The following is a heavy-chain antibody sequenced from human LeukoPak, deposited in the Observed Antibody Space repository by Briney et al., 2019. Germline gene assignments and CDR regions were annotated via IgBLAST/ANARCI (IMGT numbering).Heavy chain of an antibody. CDR1: GGTFSSYA. V-gene: IGHV1-69*13. D-gene: IGHD5-12*01. CDR2: IIPIFGTA. CDR3: AMSKGLRVFDY. Sequence: SVKVSCKASGGTFSSYAISWVRQAPGQGLEWMGGIIPIFGTANYAQKFQDRVTITADESTSTAYMELSSLRSEDTAVYYCAMSKGLRVFDYWGQGTLVTVSS. J-gene: IGHJ4*02.